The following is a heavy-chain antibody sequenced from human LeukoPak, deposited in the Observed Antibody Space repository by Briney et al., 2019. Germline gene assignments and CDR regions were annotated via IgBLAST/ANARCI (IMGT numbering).Heavy chain of an antibody. CDR2: IKQDGSEK. J-gene: IGHJ4*02. D-gene: IGHD5-12*01. V-gene: IGHV3-7*01. Sequence: GGSLRLSCAASGFTFSSYWMSWVRQAPGKGLEWVANIKQDGSEKYYVDSVKGRFTISRDSAKNSLYLQMNSLRAEDTAVYYCASRIVATIGYYFDYWGQGTLVTVSS. CDR3: ASRIVATIGYYFDY. CDR1: GFTFSSYW.